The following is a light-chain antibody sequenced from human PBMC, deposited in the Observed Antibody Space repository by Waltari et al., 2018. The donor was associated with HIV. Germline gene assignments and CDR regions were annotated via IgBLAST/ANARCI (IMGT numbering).Light chain of an antibody. CDR1: SSDIGGYNY. CDR3: VSYAGSNTVI. CDR2: EVT. Sequence: QSALTQPPSASGSPVQSVTISCTGTSSDIGGYNYVYWYQQHPGKAPKLIIYEVTKRPSGLPNRFSGSKSGNTASLTVSGLQAEDEADYYCVSYAGSNTVIFGGGTKLTVL. J-gene: IGLJ2*01. V-gene: IGLV2-8*01.